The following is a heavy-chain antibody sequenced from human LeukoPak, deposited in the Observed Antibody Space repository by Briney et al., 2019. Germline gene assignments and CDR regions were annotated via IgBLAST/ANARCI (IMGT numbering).Heavy chain of an antibody. CDR1: GFTFSSYS. Sequence: GGSLRLSCAASGFTFSSYSMNWVRQAPGKRLEWVSSISSSSSYIYYADSVKGRFTVSRDNAKNSLYLQMNSLRAEDTAVYYCARGEHYYDSSGWASHYYYYYYMDVWGKGTTVTVSS. CDR3: ARGEHYYDSSGWASHYYYYYYMDV. CDR2: ISSSSSYI. J-gene: IGHJ6*03. D-gene: IGHD3-22*01. V-gene: IGHV3-21*01.